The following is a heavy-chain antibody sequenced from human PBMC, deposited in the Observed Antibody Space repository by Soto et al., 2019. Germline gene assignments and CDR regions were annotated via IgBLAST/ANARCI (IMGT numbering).Heavy chain of an antibody. CDR3: TTGSIFWRYYFDC. V-gene: IGHV3-15*07. CDR1: GFTFNNAW. Sequence: GGSLRLSCAASGFTFNNAWMNWVRQAPGKGLEWVGRIKSKTDGGTTDYAAPVKGRFTISRYDSRNTLYLQMNSLKTEDTAVYYCTTGSIFWRYYFDCWGQGTLVTVSS. CDR2: IKSKTDGGTT. J-gene: IGHJ4*02. D-gene: IGHD3-9*01.